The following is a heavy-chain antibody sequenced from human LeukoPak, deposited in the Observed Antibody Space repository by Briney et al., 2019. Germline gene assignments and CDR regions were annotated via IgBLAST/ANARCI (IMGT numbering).Heavy chain of an antibody. CDR1: GFTFSNYG. CDR2: IRYDGSNK. D-gene: IGHD5-18*01. J-gene: IGHJ4*02. Sequence: GGSLRLSCAASGFTFSNYGMYWVRQAPGKGLEWVAFIRYDGSNKYYADSVKGRFTISRDNSKNTLYLQMNSLRAEDTAVYYCARHLSGITGYTYGRGIDYWGQGTLVTVSS. CDR3: ARHLSGITGYTYGRGIDY. V-gene: IGHV3-30*02.